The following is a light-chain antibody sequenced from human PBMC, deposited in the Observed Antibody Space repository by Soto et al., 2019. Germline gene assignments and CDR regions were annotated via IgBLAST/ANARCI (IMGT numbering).Light chain of an antibody. J-gene: IGKJ5*01. CDR3: QKYGSSIT. V-gene: IGKV3-20*01. CDR1: QSVSSNN. CDR2: GAS. Sequence: EIVMTQSPATLSVSPGERPTLSCRASQSVSSNNLVWYQHQPGQAPRLFIYGASSTAAGIPDRFSGSGSDTALTLTIRRLEHEDFEVFYRQKYGSSITFGQGTRLEIK.